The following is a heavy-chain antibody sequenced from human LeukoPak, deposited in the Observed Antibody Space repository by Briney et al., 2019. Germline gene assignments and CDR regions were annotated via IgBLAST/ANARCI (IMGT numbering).Heavy chain of an antibody. CDR3: ARVGGKYDAFDI. V-gene: IGHV4-61*01. D-gene: IGHD4-23*01. Sequence: SETLSLTCAVSGYSISSGYYWSWIRQPPGKGLEWIGYIYYSGSTNYNPSLKSRVTISVDTSKNQFSLKLSSVTAADTAVYYCARVGGKYDAFDIWGQGTMVTVSS. CDR1: GYSISSGYY. J-gene: IGHJ3*02. CDR2: IYYSGST.